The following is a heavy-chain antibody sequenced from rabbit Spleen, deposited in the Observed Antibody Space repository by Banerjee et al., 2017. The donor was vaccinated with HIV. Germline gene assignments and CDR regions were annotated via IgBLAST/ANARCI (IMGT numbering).Heavy chain of an antibody. J-gene: IGHJ6*01. CDR1: GFDFSNYNF. CDR2: IDTGSRDFT. D-gene: IGHD8-1*01. V-gene: IGHV1S45*01. CDR3: ARDTGSSFSTYGMDL. Sequence: QEQLVESGGGLVQPGGSLKLSCTASGFDFSNYNFMCWVRQAPGKGLEWIACIDTGSRDFTYYASWAKGRFTISKTSSTTVTLQMTSLTVADTATYFCARDTGSSFSTYGMDLWGPGHPRHRL.